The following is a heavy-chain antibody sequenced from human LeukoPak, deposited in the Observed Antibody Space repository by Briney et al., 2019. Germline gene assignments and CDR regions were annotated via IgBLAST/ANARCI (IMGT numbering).Heavy chain of an antibody. CDR3: ARGVTMIVVVIHDWYFDL. V-gene: IGHV4-39*01. J-gene: IGHJ2*01. CDR2: IYYSRST. CDR1: GGSISSDGYY. Sequence: SETLSLTCTVSGGSISSDGYYWSWIRQPPGKGLEWIGSIYYSRSTYYNPSLKSRVTISVDTSKNQFSLKLSSLTAADTAVYYCARGVTMIVVVIHDWYFDLWGRGTLVTVSS. D-gene: IGHD3-22*01.